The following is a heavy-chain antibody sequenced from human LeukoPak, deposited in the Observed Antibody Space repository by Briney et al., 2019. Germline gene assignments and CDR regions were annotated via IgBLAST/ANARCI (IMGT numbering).Heavy chain of an antibody. CDR2: ISRSGDTT. J-gene: IGHJ4*02. D-gene: IGHD4-17*01. V-gene: IGHV3-23*01. CDR3: AKDRDYAFDY. Sequence: PGGSLRLSCAASGFTPSSYTMTWVRQGPGKGLEWVSTISRSGDTTYYADSVKGRFTISRDNSKNTLYLQMNSLRAEDTAVYYCAKDRDYAFDYWGQGTLVTVSS. CDR1: GFTPSSYT.